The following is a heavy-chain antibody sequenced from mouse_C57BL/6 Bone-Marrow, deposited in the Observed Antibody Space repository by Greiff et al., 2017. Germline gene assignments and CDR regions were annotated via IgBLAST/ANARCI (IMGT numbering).Heavy chain of an antibody. CDR2: ISYSGST. CDR3: ARDLIYDGYSWFAY. CDR1: GYSITSGYD. V-gene: IGHV3-1*01. D-gene: IGHD2-3*01. J-gene: IGHJ3*01. Sequence: EVKVVESGPGMVKPSQSLSLTCTVTGYSITSGYDWHWIRHFPGNKLEWMGYISYSGSTNYNPSLKSRISITHDTSKNHFFLKLNSVTTEDTATYYCARDLIYDGYSWFAYWGQGTLVTVSA.